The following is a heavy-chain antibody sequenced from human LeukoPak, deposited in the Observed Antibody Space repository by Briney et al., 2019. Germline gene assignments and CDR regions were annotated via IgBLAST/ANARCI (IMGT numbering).Heavy chain of an antibody. V-gene: IGHV3-23*01. Sequence: GGSLSLSCAASGFTFDDYGMSWVRQAPGKGLEWVSTFSVRSGASTYYADSVKGRFSISRDNSKNTLYLQMNSLRAEDTAVYYCAKASSTHCFDYWGQGTLVTVSS. CDR3: AKASSTHCFDY. J-gene: IGHJ4*02. CDR1: GFTFDDYG. CDR2: FSVRSGAST. D-gene: IGHD2-2*01.